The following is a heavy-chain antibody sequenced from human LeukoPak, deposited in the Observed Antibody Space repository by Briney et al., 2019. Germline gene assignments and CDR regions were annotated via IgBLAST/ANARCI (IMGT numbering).Heavy chain of an antibody. J-gene: IGHJ4*02. V-gene: IGHV5-51*01. CDR1: GYSYW. CDR3: ASPASGCSSISCYLYY. CDR2: IYPGDSDT. D-gene: IGHD2-2*01. Sequence: GESLKISCKGSGYSYWIGWVRQMPGKGLEWMGIIYPGDSDTRYSPSFQGQVTISADKSITTAYLQWSSLKASDTAMYYCASPASGCSSISCYLYYWGQGTLVTSSS.